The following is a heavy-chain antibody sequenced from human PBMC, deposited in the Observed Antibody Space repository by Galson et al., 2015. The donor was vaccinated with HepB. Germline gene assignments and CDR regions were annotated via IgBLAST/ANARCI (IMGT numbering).Heavy chain of an antibody. D-gene: IGHD2-15*01. CDR2: ISSGSSYT. CDR3: ARGRCSGGSCYLHDY. J-gene: IGHJ4*02. V-gene: IGHV3-21*01. CDR1: GFTFSSHT. Sequence: SLRLSCAASGFTFSSHTMNWVRQAPGKGLEWVSSISSGSSYTFYADSVKGRFTISRDNAKNSLYLQTNSLRAEDTAVYYCARGRCSGGSCYLHDYWGQGTLVTVTS.